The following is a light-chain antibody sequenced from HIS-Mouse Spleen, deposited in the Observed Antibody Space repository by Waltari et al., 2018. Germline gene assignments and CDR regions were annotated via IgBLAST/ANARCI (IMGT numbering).Light chain of an antibody. CDR2: QDS. Sequence: SYELTQPPSVSVSPGQTASITCPGNQLGYKYACWYQQKPGQSPVLVIYQDSKRPSGIPERFSGSNSGNTATLTISGTQAMDEADYYCQAWDSSTANVVFGGGTKLTVL. J-gene: IGLJ2*01. CDR1: QLGYKY. CDR3: QAWDSSTANVV. V-gene: IGLV3-1*01.